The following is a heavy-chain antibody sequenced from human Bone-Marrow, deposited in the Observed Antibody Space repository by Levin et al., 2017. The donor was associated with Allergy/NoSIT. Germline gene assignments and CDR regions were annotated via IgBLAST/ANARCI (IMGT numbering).Heavy chain of an antibody. Sequence: SLKISCAASGFTFTDYAIHWIRQAPGRGLEWVSGVSWNSGTIGYADSVKGRFTISRDNAKNSLYLQMNSLRTEDTALYCCARHKDYGGNGYYYYGMDVWGQGTTVTVSS. D-gene: IGHD4-23*01. CDR2: VSWNSGTI. V-gene: IGHV3-9*01. CDR3: ARHKDYGGNGYYYYGMDV. J-gene: IGHJ6*02. CDR1: GFTFTDYA.